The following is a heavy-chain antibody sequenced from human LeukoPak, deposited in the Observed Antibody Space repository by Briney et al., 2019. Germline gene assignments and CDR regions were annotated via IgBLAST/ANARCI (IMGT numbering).Heavy chain of an antibody. Sequence: SETLSLTSSVSGASISCYYWSWIRQPPGKGLEWIGYIYYSGSTNYNPSLKSRVTISVDTSKNQFSLKLTSVTAADTAVYYCASHEPGDAFDIWGQGTMVTVSS. J-gene: IGHJ3*02. V-gene: IGHV4-59*01. CDR3: ASHEPGDAFDI. CDR1: GASISCYY. D-gene: IGHD1-1*01. CDR2: IYYSGST.